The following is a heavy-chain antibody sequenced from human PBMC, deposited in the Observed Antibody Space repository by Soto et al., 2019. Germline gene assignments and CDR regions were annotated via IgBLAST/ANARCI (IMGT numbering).Heavy chain of an antibody. Sequence: PGESLKISCKGSGYSFTSYWIGWVRQMPGKGLEWMGIIYPGDSDTRYSPSFQGQVTISADKSISTAYLQWSSLKASDTAMYYCARGYCSSTSCPRHFDYWCQGPLVTVSS. CDR3: ARGYCSSTSCPRHFDY. CDR2: IYPGDSDT. J-gene: IGHJ4*02. D-gene: IGHD2-2*01. CDR1: GYSFTSYW. V-gene: IGHV5-51*01.